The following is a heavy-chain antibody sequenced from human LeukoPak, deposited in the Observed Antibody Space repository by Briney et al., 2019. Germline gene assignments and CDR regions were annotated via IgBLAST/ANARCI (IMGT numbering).Heavy chain of an antibody. CDR2: IYHIGNT. V-gene: IGHV4-4*02. D-gene: IGHD2/OR15-2a*01. J-gene: IGHJ4*02. Sequence: PSGTLSLTCAVSGGSFSSNNWWSWVRQPPGKGLEWIGEIYHIGNTNYNPSLKSRVTISVDKSNNQFSLKLNSVTAADTAVYYCASHGAFYLAYWGQGTLVTVSS. CDR1: GGSFSSNNW. CDR3: ASHGAFYLAY.